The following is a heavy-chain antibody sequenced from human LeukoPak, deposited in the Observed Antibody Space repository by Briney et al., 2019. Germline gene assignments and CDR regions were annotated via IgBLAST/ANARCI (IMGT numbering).Heavy chain of an antibody. Sequence: GGSLRLSCAASGFTFSSYAMSWVRQAPGKGLEWVSAISGSGGSTYYADSVKGRFTISRDNSKSTLYLQMNSLRAEDTAVYYCARTLIVVVIMGFDYWGQGTLVTVSS. CDR3: ARTLIVVVIMGFDY. J-gene: IGHJ4*02. V-gene: IGHV3-23*01. D-gene: IGHD3-22*01. CDR2: ISGSGGST. CDR1: GFTFSSYA.